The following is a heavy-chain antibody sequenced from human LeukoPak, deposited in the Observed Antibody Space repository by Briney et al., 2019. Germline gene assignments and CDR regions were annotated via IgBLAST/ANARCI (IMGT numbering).Heavy chain of an antibody. CDR3: ARLRRGNYYDSSGPLGY. CDR1: GYSFTSYW. CDR2: IYPGDSET. J-gene: IGHJ4*02. D-gene: IGHD3-22*01. V-gene: IGHV5-51*01. Sequence: ESLTLSCTGSGYSFTSYWIGWGRQRPGKGVEGVGIIYPGDSETTYSPSFQGQVTISADKASRTAYLQWSSLKASDTAMYYCARLRRGNYYDSSGPLGYWGQGTLVTVSS.